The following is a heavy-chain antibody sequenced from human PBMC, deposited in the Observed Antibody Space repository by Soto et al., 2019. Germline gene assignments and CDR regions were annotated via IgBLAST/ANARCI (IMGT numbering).Heavy chain of an antibody. CDR2: IIPIFGTA. V-gene: IGHV1-69*01. Sequence: QVQLVQSGAEVKKPGSSVKVSCKASGGTFSSYAISWVRQAPGQGLEWMGGIIPIFGTANYEQKIQGRVTITADESTSTAYMELSSLRCEDTAVYYCPRVPHGYYESSGYYLFDYWGQGTLVTVSS. D-gene: IGHD3-22*01. J-gene: IGHJ4*02. CDR1: GGTFSSYA. CDR3: PRVPHGYYESSGYYLFDY.